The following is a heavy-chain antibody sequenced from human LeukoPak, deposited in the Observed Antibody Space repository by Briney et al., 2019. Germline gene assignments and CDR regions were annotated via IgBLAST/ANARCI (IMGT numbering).Heavy chain of an antibody. Sequence: SETLSLTCTVPGGSISSYYWSWIRQPPGKGLEWIGYIYYSGSTNYNPSLKSRVTISVDTSKNQFSLKLSSVTAADTAVYYCARFGVGAIAFDIWGQGTMVTVSS. D-gene: IGHD1-26*01. CDR3: ARFGVGAIAFDI. CDR1: GGSISSYY. V-gene: IGHV4-59*01. J-gene: IGHJ3*02. CDR2: IYYSGST.